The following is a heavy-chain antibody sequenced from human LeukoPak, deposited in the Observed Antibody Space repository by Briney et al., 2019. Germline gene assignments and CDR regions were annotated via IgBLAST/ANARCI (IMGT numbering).Heavy chain of an antibody. CDR2: IHHSGSS. J-gene: IGHJ4*02. CDR3: ARENGDYALDY. CDR1: GTTVSIDY. Sequence: PSETLSLTCTVSGTTVSIDYWTWIRQPPGKGLEWVGSIHHSGSSKYNSSLNNRVTISLDKSKNQFSLSLTSVTVADTAVYYCARENGDYALDYWGQGTLVTVPS. V-gene: IGHV4-59*02. D-gene: IGHD4-17*01.